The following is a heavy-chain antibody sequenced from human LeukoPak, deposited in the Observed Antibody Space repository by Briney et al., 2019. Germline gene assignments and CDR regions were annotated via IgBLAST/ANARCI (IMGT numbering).Heavy chain of an antibody. Sequence: PGGSLRLSCAASGFTFSSYGMSWVRQAPGKGLEWVSAISGSGGSTYYADSVKGRFTISRDNSKNTLYLQMNSLRAEDTAVYYCAKVRDYYGSGSPTEDYWGQGTLVTVSS. CDR1: GFTFSSYG. J-gene: IGHJ4*02. CDR2: ISGSGGST. CDR3: AKVRDYYGSGSPTEDY. D-gene: IGHD3-10*01. V-gene: IGHV3-23*01.